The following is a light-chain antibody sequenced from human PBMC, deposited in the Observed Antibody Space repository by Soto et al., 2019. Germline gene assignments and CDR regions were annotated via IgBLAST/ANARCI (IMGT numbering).Light chain of an antibody. Sequence: EIVLTQSPGTLSLSPGERATLSCRASQSVSSSYLAWYQQKPGQAPRLLIYGASSRATGIPDRFSGSGSGTDFTLTISRLEPEDSAVYSCKQYGSSPRTFGQGTKVEIK. CDR3: KQYGSSPRT. CDR2: GAS. J-gene: IGKJ1*01. V-gene: IGKV3-20*01. CDR1: QSVSSSY.